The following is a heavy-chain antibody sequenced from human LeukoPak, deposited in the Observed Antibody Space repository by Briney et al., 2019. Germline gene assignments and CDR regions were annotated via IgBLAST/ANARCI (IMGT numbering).Heavy chain of an antibody. CDR1: GFTFSSYA. D-gene: IGHD3-10*01. Sequence: GGSLRLSCAASGFTFSSYAMHWVRQAPGKGLEWVAVISYDGSNKYYADSVKGRFTISRDNSKNTLYLQMNSLRAEDTAVYYCARVVFGEFRFDYWGQGTLVTVSS. CDR3: ARVVFGEFRFDY. J-gene: IGHJ4*02. V-gene: IGHV3-30-3*01. CDR2: ISYDGSNK.